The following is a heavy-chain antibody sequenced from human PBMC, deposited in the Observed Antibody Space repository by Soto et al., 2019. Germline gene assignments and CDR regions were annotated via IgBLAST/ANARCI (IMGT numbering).Heavy chain of an antibody. D-gene: IGHD4-17*01. CDR3: ARDGPTTVTYYFDY. CDR2: IWYDGSNK. Sequence: QVQLVESGGGVVQPGRSLRLSCAASGFTFSSYGMHWVRQAPGKGLEWVAVIWYDGSNKYYADSVKGRFTISRVNSKNTLYLQMNSLRAEDTAVYYCARDGPTTVTYYFDYWGQGTLVTVSS. V-gene: IGHV3-33*01. J-gene: IGHJ4*02. CDR1: GFTFSSYG.